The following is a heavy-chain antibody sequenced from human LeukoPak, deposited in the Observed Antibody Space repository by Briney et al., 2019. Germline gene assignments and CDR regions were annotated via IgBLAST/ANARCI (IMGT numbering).Heavy chain of an antibody. V-gene: IGHV5-51*01. D-gene: IGHD5-18*01. CDR2: IYPGDSDT. Sequence: GESLKISCKGSGYSFTSYWIGWVRKMPGKGLEWMGIIYPGDSDTRYSPSFQGQVTISADKSISTAYLQWSSLKASDTAMYYCARGSGYSYASYYFDYWGQGTLVTVSS. CDR3: ARGSGYSYASYYFDY. J-gene: IGHJ4*02. CDR1: GYSFTSYW.